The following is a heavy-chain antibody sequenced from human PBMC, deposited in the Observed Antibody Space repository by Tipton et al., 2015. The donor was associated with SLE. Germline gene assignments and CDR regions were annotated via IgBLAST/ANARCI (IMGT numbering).Heavy chain of an antibody. CDR2: ISSSSSYT. CDR1: GFTFSDYY. J-gene: IGHJ6*02. V-gene: IGHV3-11*06. Sequence: SLRLSCAASGFTFSDYYMSWIRQAPGKGLEWVSYISSSSSYTNYADSVKGRFTISRDNAKNSLYLQMNSLRAEDTAVYYCARDTGGDYYYYYGMDVWGQGTTVTVSS. D-gene: IGHD1-14*01. CDR3: ARDTGGDYYYYYGMDV.